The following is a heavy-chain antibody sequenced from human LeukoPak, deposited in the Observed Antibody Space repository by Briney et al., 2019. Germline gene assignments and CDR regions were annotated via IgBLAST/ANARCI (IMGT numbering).Heavy chain of an antibody. V-gene: IGHV3-23*01. D-gene: IGHD3-22*01. Sequence: GGSLRLSCAASGFTFSSYAMSWVRQAPGKGLEWVSAISGSGGTTYYADSVKGRFTISRDNSKNTLYLQMNSLRAEDTAVYYCARGALGGYYNFDYWGQGTLVTVSS. J-gene: IGHJ4*02. CDR2: ISGSGGTT. CDR3: ARGALGGYYNFDY. CDR1: GFTFSSYA.